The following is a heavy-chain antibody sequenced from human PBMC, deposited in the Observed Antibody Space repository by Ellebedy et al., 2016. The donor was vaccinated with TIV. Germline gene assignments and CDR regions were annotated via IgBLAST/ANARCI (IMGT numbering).Heavy chain of an antibody. D-gene: IGHD3-22*01. CDR3: AKEAWYYYDSSGNNWFDP. CDR1: GFTFSSYG. V-gene: IGHV3-30*02. CDR2: IRYDGSNK. J-gene: IGHJ5*02. Sequence: GESLKISCAASGFTFSSYGMHWVRQAPGKGLEWVAFIRYDGSNKYYADSVKGRFTISRDNSKNTLYLQMNSLRAEDTAVYYCAKEAWYYYDSSGNNWFDPWGQGTLVTVSS.